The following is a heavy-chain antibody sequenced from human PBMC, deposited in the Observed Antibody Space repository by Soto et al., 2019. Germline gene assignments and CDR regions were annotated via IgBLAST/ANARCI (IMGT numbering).Heavy chain of an antibody. D-gene: IGHD1-26*01. CDR2: INHSLNT. Sequence: SDTLSLTCSFYVKSLIGYYCSLILQPPVNSLEWIWEINHSLNTNYNPSLNSRVTISVDTSKNQLFLNLSSVTAADTAMYYCARHHVRGRTIEGDDELWGKGNLVNVSS. CDR3: ARHHVRGRTIEGDDEL. CDR1: VKSLIGYY. J-gene: IGHJ4*02. V-gene: IGHV4-34*01.